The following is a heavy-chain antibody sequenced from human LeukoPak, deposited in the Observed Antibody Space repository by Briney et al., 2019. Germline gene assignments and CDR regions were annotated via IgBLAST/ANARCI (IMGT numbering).Heavy chain of an antibody. CDR3: ARVTLPYRYCSSTSCYLDY. CDR2: ISYDGSDK. V-gene: IGHV3-30-3*01. CDR1: GFTFSSYA. J-gene: IGHJ4*02. Sequence: PGGSLRLSCAASGFTFSSYAMHWVRQAPGKGLEWVAVISYDGSDKYYADSVKGRFTISRDNSKNTLYLQMNSLRAEDTAVYYCARVTLPYRYCSSTSCYLDYWGQGTLVTVSS. D-gene: IGHD2-2*01.